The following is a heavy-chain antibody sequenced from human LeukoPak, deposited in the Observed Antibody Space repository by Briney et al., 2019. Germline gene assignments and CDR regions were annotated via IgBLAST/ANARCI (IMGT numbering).Heavy chain of an antibody. CDR3: ARDRTSGSYYLSHYGMDV. D-gene: IGHD3-10*01. V-gene: IGHV3-33*01. CDR2: IWYDGSNK. CDR1: GFTFSSYG. J-gene: IGHJ6*02. Sequence: GGSLRLSCAASGFTFSSYGMHWVRQAPGKGLEWVAVIWYDGSNKYYADSVKGRFTISRDNAKNSLYLQMNSLRAEDTAVYYCARDRTSGSYYLSHYGMDVWGQGTTVTVSS.